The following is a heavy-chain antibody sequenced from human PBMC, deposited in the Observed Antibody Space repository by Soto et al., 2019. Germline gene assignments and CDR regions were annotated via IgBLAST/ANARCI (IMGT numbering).Heavy chain of an antibody. CDR1: GGTFSSYA. Sequence: WASVKVSCKASGGTFSSYAISWVRQAPGQGLEWMGGIIPIFGTANYAQKFQGRVTITADESTSTAYMELSSLRSEDTAVYYCARSGLGYCTNGVCYRFDPWGQGTLVTVSS. V-gene: IGHV1-69*13. D-gene: IGHD2-8*01. J-gene: IGHJ5*02. CDR3: ARSGLGYCTNGVCYRFDP. CDR2: IIPIFGTA.